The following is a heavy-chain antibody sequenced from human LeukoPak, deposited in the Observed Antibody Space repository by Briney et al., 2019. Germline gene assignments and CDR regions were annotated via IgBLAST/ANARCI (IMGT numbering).Heavy chain of an antibody. CDR3: ARGRYYYGSAIRRGSNYFDY. Sequence: SETLSLTCAVYGGSFSGYYWSWIRQPPGKGLEWIGEINHSGSTNYNPSLKSRVTISVDTSKNQFSLKLSSVTAADTAVYYCARGRYYYGSAIRRGSNYFDYWGQGTLVTVSS. V-gene: IGHV4-34*01. CDR1: GGSFSGYY. CDR2: INHSGST. J-gene: IGHJ4*02. D-gene: IGHD3-10*01.